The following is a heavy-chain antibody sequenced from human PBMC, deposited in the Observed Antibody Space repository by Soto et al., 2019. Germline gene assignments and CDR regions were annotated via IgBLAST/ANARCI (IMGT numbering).Heavy chain of an antibody. Sequence: ASVKVSCKASGYTFTGYYIHCVREAPGQGLEWMGWINPQTGGTSYAQKFQGRVTLSRDTSINTAYLELSRLRFDDAAVYFCARERYQVISDGMDVWGQGTTVTVSS. CDR3: ARERYQVISDGMDV. CDR1: GYTFTGYY. CDR2: INPQTGGT. D-gene: IGHD2-2*01. J-gene: IGHJ6*02. V-gene: IGHV1-2*02.